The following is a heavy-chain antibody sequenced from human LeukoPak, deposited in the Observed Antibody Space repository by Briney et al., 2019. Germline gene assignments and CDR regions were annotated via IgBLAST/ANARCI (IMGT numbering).Heavy chain of an antibody. CDR1: GGSISSYY. J-gene: IGHJ3*02. D-gene: IGHD6-13*01. CDR3: ARFGSSTWYKGAFDI. CDR2: VYYSGRT. V-gene: IGHV4-59*12. Sequence: SETLSLTCTVSGGSISSYYWSWIRQPPGKGLEWIRYVYYSGRTNYNPSLKSRVTISVDTSKNQFSLKLSSVTAADTAVYYCARFGSSTWYKGAFDIWGQGTMVTVAS.